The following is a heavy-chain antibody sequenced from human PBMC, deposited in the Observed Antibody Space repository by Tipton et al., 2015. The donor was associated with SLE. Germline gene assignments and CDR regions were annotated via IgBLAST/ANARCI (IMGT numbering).Heavy chain of an antibody. CDR3: ATFFVEGDTIFGPGG. Sequence: TLSLTCTVSGASISGSSYYWGWIRQPPEKGLEWIGTIYYSGKTNYNPSPKSRVTISRDTSKNQFSLKLSSVTAADTAVYYCATFFVEGDTIFGPGGWGRGTLVTVSS. J-gene: IGHJ4*02. CDR1: GASISGSSYY. V-gene: IGHV4-39*07. D-gene: IGHD3-3*01. CDR2: IYYSGKT.